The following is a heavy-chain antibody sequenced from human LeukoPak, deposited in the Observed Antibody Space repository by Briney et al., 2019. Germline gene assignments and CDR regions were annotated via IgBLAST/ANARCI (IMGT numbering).Heavy chain of an antibody. J-gene: IGHJ6*03. Sequence: NPSETLSLTCTVSGGSISSSSYYWGWIRQPPGKGLEWIGSIYYSGSTYYNPSLKSRVTISVDTSKNQFSLKLSSVTAADTAVYYCARDWAAAGTAYYYYMDVWGKGTTVTVSS. CDR3: ARDWAAAGTAYYYYMDV. D-gene: IGHD6-13*01. CDR1: GGSISSSSYY. CDR2: IYYSGST. V-gene: IGHV4-39*07.